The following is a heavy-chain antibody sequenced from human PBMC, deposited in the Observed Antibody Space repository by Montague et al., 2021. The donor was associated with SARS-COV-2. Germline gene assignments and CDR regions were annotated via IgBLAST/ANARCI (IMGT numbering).Heavy chain of an antibody. J-gene: IGHJ4*02. Sequence: CAISGDSVSSNSATWNWIRQSPSRGLEWLGRAYYRSMWKSDYARSVKSRIAINPDTSENQFSLQLSSVTPEDTALCYCVRGIEAAGSYDYWGQGTLVTVSS. CDR3: VRGIEAAGSYDY. CDR1: GDSVSSNSAT. V-gene: IGHV6-1*01. D-gene: IGHD6-13*01. CDR2: AYYRSMWKS.